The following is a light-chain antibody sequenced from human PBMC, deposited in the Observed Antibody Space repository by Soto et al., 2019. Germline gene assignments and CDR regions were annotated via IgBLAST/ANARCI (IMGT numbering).Light chain of an antibody. Sequence: EIVLTQSPGTLSLSPGERATLSCRASQSVSSNYLAWYQQRPGQAPRLLIYGASSRATGIPDRFSGSGSGTDFTLTISRLEPEDFAVFYCQQYGSSPQTFGQVTKVEIK. CDR1: QSVSSNY. CDR3: QQYGSSPQT. J-gene: IGKJ1*01. CDR2: GAS. V-gene: IGKV3-20*01.